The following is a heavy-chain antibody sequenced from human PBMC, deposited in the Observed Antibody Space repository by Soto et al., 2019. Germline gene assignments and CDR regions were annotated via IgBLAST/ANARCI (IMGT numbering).Heavy chain of an antibody. CDR2: ISGSGGST. CDR3: AKSSGSYYPYYYGMDV. V-gene: IGHV3-23*01. J-gene: IGHJ6*02. D-gene: IGHD3-10*01. CDR1: GFTFSSYA. Sequence: VGSLRLSCAASGFTFSSYAMSWVRQAPGKGLEWVSAISGSGGSTYYADPVKGRFTISRDNSKNTLYLRMNSLRAEDTAVYYCAKSSGSYYPYYYGMDVWGQGTTVTVSS.